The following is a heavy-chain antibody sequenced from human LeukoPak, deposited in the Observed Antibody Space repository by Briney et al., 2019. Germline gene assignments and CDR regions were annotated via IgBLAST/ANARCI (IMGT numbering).Heavy chain of an antibody. Sequence: GRSLRLSCVASGFTFDDYAMHWVRQAPEKGLEWVSGISWNSGSMGYADSVKGRFTISRDNAKNSLYLQMNSLRAEDTALYYCAKDMGYSGNYRTPDYWGQGTLVTVSS. J-gene: IGHJ4*02. CDR1: GFTFDDYA. D-gene: IGHD1-26*01. V-gene: IGHV3-9*01. CDR3: AKDMGYSGNYRTPDY. CDR2: ISWNSGSM.